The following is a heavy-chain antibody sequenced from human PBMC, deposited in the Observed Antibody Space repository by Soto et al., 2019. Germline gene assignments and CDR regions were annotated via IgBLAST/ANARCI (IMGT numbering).Heavy chain of an antibody. D-gene: IGHD1-26*01. Sequence: SETLSLTCTVSGGSISSYYWSWIRQPPGKGLEWIGYIYYSGSTNYNPSLKSRVTISVDTSKNQFSLKLSSVTAADTAVYYCARQGGGAYYYYMDVWGKGTTVTVSS. CDR1: GGSISSYY. CDR2: IYYSGST. V-gene: IGHV4-59*08. J-gene: IGHJ6*03. CDR3: ARQGGGAYYYYMDV.